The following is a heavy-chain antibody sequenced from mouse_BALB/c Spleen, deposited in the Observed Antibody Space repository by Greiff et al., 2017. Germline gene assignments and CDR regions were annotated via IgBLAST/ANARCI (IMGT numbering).Heavy chain of an antibody. Sequence: EVQVVESGGGLVKPGGSLKLSCAASGFTFSDYYMYWVRQTPEKRLEWVATISDGGSYTYYPDSVKGRFTISRDNAKNNLYLQMSSLKSEDTAMYYCARAYYRYAYAMDYWGQGTSVTVSS. J-gene: IGHJ4*01. D-gene: IGHD2-14*01. CDR1: GFTFSDYY. V-gene: IGHV5-4*02. CDR2: ISDGGSYT. CDR3: ARAYYRYAYAMDY.